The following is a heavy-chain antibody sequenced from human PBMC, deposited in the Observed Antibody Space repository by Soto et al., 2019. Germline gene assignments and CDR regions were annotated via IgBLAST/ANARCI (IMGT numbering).Heavy chain of an antibody. CDR2: IIPIFGTA. J-gene: IGHJ6*04. D-gene: IGHD2-15*01. CDR1: GGTFSSYA. CDR3: ARGCSGGSCYSGNYYYGMDV. V-gene: IGHV1-69*13. Sequence: SVKVSCKASGGTFSSYAVSWVRQAPGQGLEWMGGIIPIFGTANYAQKFQGRVTITADESTSTAYMELSSLRSEDTAVYYCARGCSGGSCYSGNYYYGMDVWGEGTTVTVSS.